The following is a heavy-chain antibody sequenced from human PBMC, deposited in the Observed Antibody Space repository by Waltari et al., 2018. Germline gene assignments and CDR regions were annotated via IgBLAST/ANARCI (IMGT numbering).Heavy chain of an antibody. D-gene: IGHD3-3*02. CDR1: GFTFIEYG. J-gene: IGHJ4*02. CDR3: ARGLATYFFDY. Sequence: QVQLVASGGGVVQPGRSLRLSCLASGFTFIEYGMHWVRQAPCKGLEWVAVVSYDPSVKFYADSVKGRFVISRDNANSTMFLHMSSLRPDDTAVYYCARGLATYFFDYWGQGTLVTVSS. V-gene: IGHV3-30*03. CDR2: VSYDPSVK.